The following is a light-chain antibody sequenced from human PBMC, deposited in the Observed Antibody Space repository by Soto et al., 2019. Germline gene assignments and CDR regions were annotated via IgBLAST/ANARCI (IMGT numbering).Light chain of an antibody. J-gene: IGKJ4*01. V-gene: IGKV3-11*01. CDR2: DAS. Sequence: EIVLSQSPATLSLSPGERATLSCRASQSVSSFLAWYQQKPGQAPRLLIYDASNRATGIPARFSGSGSGTDFTLTITSLEPEDFAVYYCQHRSNWPLTFGGGTKADIK. CDR1: QSVSSF. CDR3: QHRSNWPLT.